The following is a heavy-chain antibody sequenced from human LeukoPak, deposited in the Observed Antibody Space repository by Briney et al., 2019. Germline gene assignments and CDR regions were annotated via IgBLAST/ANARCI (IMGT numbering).Heavy chain of an antibody. J-gene: IGHJ6*02. CDR3: ARDRSGSPLPDYYYYGMDV. Sequence: SVEVSCKASGGTFSSYAISWVRQAPGQGLEWMGGIIPIFGTANYAQKFQGRVTITADESTSTAYMELSSLRSEDTAVYYCARDRSGSPLPDYYYYGMDVWGQGTTVTVSS. D-gene: IGHD1-26*01. CDR1: GGTFSSYA. CDR2: IIPIFGTA. V-gene: IGHV1-69*01.